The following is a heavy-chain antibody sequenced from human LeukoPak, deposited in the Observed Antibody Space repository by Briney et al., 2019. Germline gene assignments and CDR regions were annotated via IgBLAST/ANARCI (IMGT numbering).Heavy chain of an antibody. D-gene: IGHD2-2*01. V-gene: IGHV1-2*02. J-gene: IGHJ4*02. Sequence: ASVTVSCTASGYTFTDYYMHWVRQVPGQGFEWMGWINPNSGDTNYAQKFQGRVTMTRDTSISTAHMELSRLRSDDTAAYYCARANFLYCSSTTCLFDYWGQGTLVIVSS. CDR1: GYTFTDYY. CDR2: INPNSGDT. CDR3: ARANFLYCSSTTCLFDY.